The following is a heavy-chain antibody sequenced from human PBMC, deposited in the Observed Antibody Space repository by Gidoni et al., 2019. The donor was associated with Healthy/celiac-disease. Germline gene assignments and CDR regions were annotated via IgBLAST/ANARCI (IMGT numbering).Heavy chain of an antibody. V-gene: IGHV3-30-3*01. CDR3: ARYDGLESNYFDY. Sequence: GFTFSSYAMHWVRQAPGKGLEWVAVISYDGSNKYYADSVKGRFTISRDNSKNTLYLQMNSLRAEDTAVYYCARYDGLESNYFDYWGQGTLVTVSS. CDR2: ISYDGSNK. D-gene: IGHD3-3*01. CDR1: GFTFSSYA. J-gene: IGHJ4*02.